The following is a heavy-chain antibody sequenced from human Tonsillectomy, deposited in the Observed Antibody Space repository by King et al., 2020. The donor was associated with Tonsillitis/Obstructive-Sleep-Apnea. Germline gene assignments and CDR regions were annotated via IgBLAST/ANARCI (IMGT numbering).Heavy chain of an antibody. D-gene: IGHD2-2*01. Sequence: VQLVESGGGLVQPGGSWGSSVAASGLPFISLSMNWSRQAPGKGLEGVQSISIVINTVYYEDFVKGRFTISRDNAKNSLYLQMNSLRDEDTAVYYCARLRYCSRASCYEGFDYWGQGTLVTVSS. J-gene: IGHJ4*02. V-gene: IGHV3-48*02. CDR3: ARLRYCSRASCYEGFDY. CDR1: GLPFISLS. CDR2: ISIVINTV.